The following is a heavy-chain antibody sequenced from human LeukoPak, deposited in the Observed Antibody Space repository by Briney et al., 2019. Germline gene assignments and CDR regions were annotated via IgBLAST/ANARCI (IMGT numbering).Heavy chain of an antibody. V-gene: IGHV3-66*01. Sequence: PGGSLRLSCAASGFTVSSNYMSWVRQAPGKGLEWVSVIYSGGSTYYADSVKGRFTISRDNSKNTLYLQMNSLRAEDTAVYYCAREHLRFYGSGSMVMDVWGQGTTVTVSS. J-gene: IGHJ6*02. CDR3: AREHLRFYGSGSMVMDV. D-gene: IGHD3-10*01. CDR1: GFTVSSNY. CDR2: IYSGGST.